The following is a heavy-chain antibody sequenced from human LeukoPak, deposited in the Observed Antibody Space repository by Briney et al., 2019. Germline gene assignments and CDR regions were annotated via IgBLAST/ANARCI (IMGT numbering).Heavy chain of an antibody. CDR1: GGSISNYY. J-gene: IGHJ4*02. Sequence: PSETLSLTCTVSGGSISNYYWSWVRQAPGKGLEWVSAISGSGGSTYYADSVKGRFTISRDNSKNTLYLQMNSLRAEDTAVYYCAKDSDGDYLWGQGTLVTVSS. D-gene: IGHD4-17*01. CDR2: ISGSGGST. CDR3: AKDSDGDYL. V-gene: IGHV3-23*01.